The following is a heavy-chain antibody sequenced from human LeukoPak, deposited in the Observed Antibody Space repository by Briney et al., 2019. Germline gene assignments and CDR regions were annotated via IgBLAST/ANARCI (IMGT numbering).Heavy chain of an antibody. Sequence: PSETLSLTCTVSGGSISSGDYYWSWIRQPPGKGLEWIGYIYYSGSTYYNPSRKSRVTISVDTSKNQFSLKLSSVTAADTAVYYCARAVEITMIVVVSHFDYWGQGTLVTVSS. CDR2: IYYSGST. J-gene: IGHJ4*02. CDR3: ARAVEITMIVVVSHFDY. V-gene: IGHV4-30-4*01. CDR1: GGSISSGDYY. D-gene: IGHD3-22*01.